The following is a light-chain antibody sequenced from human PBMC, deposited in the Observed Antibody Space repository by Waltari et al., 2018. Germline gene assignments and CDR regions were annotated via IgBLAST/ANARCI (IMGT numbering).Light chain of an antibody. CDR3: SSYTSSRTYV. CDR1: SSDVGGFNY. V-gene: IGLV2-14*03. J-gene: IGLJ1*01. CDR2: DVT. Sequence: QSALTQPASVSGSPGQSITISCTGTSSDVGGFNYVSWYQQHPGKAPRLMIYDVTDFIRRPSGVSGRFSGSKSGNTASLTISGRQAEDEADYYCSSYTSSRTYVFGTGTKVTVL.